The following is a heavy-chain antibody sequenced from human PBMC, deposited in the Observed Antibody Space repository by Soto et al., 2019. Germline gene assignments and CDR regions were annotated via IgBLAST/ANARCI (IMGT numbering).Heavy chain of an antibody. CDR1: GFTFSSYG. Sequence: QVQLVESGGGVVQSGRSLRLSCAASGFTFSSYGMHWVRQAPGKGLEWVAVISYDGSNKYYADSVKGRFTISRDNSKNTLYLQMNSLRAEDTAVYYCAKGGSGYYWGQGTLVTVSS. D-gene: IGHD3-22*01. CDR2: ISYDGSNK. V-gene: IGHV3-30*18. J-gene: IGHJ4*02. CDR3: AKGGSGYY.